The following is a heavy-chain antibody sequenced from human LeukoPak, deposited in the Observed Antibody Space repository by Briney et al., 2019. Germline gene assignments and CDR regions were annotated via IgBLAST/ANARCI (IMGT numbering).Heavy chain of an antibody. Sequence: ASVKVSCKASGYTFTSYCMHWVRQAPGHGLEWMGLISPSGGSTSYAQKFQGRVTMTSDTSTSTVYMELSSLRSEDTAVYYCAKPYCSSTSCWNWFDPWGQGTLVTVSS. D-gene: IGHD2-2*01. CDR2: ISPSGGST. V-gene: IGHV1-46*01. CDR1: GYTFTSYC. J-gene: IGHJ5*02. CDR3: AKPYCSSTSCWNWFDP.